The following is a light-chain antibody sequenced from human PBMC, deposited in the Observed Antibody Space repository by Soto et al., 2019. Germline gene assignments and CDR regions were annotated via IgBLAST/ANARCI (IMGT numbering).Light chain of an antibody. J-gene: IGLJ3*02. CDR2: DVT. V-gene: IGLV2-14*01. Sequence: QSALTQPASVSGSPGQSITISCTGNSSDVGGYKYVSWYQQHPGKAPKLMIYDVTNRPSGVSNRFSGSKSGNTASLTISGVQGEAEAYYYCYSYESSSTWVFGGGTKLTVL. CDR1: SSDVGGYKY. CDR3: YSYESSSTWV.